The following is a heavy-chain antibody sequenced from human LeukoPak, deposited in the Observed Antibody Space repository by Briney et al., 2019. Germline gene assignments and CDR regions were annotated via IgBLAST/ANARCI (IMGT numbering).Heavy chain of an antibody. Sequence: GGSLRLSCAASGFTFSSYAMSWVRQAPGKGLEWVSAISGSGGSTYYADSVKGRFTISRNNSKNTLYLQMNSLRAEDTAVYYCAKDGRFLEWFRWGQGTMVTVSS. J-gene: IGHJ3*01. V-gene: IGHV3-23*01. CDR3: AKDGRFLEWFR. CDR2: ISGSGGST. D-gene: IGHD3-3*01. CDR1: GFTFSSYA.